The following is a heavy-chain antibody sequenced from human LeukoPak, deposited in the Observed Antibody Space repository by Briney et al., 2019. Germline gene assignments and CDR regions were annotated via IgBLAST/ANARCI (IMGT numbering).Heavy chain of an antibody. D-gene: IGHD1-26*01. CDR2: ISYDGSNK. V-gene: IGHV3-30*18. J-gene: IGHJ4*02. CDR3: AKQIGATAPYFDY. CDR1: GFTFSSYG. Sequence: PGRSLRLSCASSGFTFSSYGMHWVRQAPGKGLEWVAVISYDGSNKYYADSVKGRFTISRDNSKNTLYLQMNSLRAEDTAVYYCAKQIGATAPYFDYWGQGTLVTVSS.